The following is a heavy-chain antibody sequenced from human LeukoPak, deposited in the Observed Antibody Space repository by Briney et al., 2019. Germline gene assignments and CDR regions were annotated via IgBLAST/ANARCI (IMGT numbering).Heavy chain of an antibody. D-gene: IGHD4-17*01. J-gene: IGHJ6*04. Sequence: SETLSLTCTVSGGSISSYYWSWIRQPPAKGLEWIGYIYYSGSTNYNPSLKSRVTISVDTSKNQFSLKLSSVTAADTAVYYCARGDGDYDYYYYYGMDVWGKGTTVTVSS. CDR2: IYYSGST. V-gene: IGHV4-59*01. CDR1: GGSISSYY. CDR3: ARGDGDYDYYYYYGMDV.